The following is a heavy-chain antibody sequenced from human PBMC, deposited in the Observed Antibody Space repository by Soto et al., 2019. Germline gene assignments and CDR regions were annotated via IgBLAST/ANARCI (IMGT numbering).Heavy chain of an antibody. Sequence: GASVKVSCKASGGTFSSYAISWVRQAPGQGLEWMGGIIPIFGTANYAQKFQGRVTITADKSTSTAYMELSSLRSEDTAVYYRARRWFGELLSNWGQGTLVTVSS. J-gene: IGHJ4*02. CDR1: GGTFSSYA. D-gene: IGHD3-10*01. CDR3: ARRWFGELLSN. CDR2: IIPIFGTA. V-gene: IGHV1-69*06.